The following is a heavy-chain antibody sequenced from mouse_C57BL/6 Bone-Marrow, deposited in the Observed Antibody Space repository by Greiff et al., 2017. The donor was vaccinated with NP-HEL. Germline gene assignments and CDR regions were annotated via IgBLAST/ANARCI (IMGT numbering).Heavy chain of an antibody. V-gene: IGHV1-53*01. CDR2: INPSNGGT. J-gene: IGHJ2*01. CDR3: ARSSPITTVVFDY. D-gene: IGHD1-1*01. Sequence: VQLQQPGTELVKPGASVKLSCTASGYTFTSYWMHWVKQRPGQGLEWIGNINPSNGGTNYNEKFKSKATLTVDKSSSTAYMQLSSLTSEDSAVYYCARSSPITTVVFDYWGQGTTLTGSS. CDR1: GYTFTSYW.